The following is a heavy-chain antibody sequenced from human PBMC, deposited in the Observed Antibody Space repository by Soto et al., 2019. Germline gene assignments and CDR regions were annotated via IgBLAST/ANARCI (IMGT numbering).Heavy chain of an antibody. CDR3: ARGLIAAAGTDDYYYYYGMDV. Sequence: GGSLRLSCAASGFTFSSYAMHWVRQAPGKGLEWVAVISYDGSNKYYADSVKGRFTISRDNSKNTLYLQMNSLRAGDTAVYYCARGLIAAAGTDDYYYYYGMDVWGQGTTVTVSS. CDR2: ISYDGSNK. J-gene: IGHJ6*02. V-gene: IGHV3-30-3*01. D-gene: IGHD6-13*01. CDR1: GFTFSSYA.